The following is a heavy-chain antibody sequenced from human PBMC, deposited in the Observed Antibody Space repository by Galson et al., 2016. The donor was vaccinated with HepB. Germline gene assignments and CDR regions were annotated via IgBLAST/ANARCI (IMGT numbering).Heavy chain of an antibody. CDR2: TFYRSTWAN. V-gene: IGHV6-1*01. CDR3: ARAIMLGRGIDV. Sequence: CAISGDSVYSNGAAWVWIRQSPSRGLEWLGRTFYRSTWANHYAGSVKNRITISPDTSRNQFSLHLNSVTPEDTAVYYCARAIMLGRGIDVWGQGTTVTVSS. J-gene: IGHJ6*02. D-gene: IGHD3-10*01. CDR1: GDSVYSNGAA.